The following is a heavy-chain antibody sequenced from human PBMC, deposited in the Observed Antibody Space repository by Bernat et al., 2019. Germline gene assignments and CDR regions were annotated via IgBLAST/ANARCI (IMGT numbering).Heavy chain of an antibody. V-gene: IGHV1-69*08. CDR2: IIPILGIA. J-gene: IGHJ4*02. CDR3: ARERAGPDFDWLLYRYFDY. D-gene: IGHD3-9*01. CDR1: GGTFSSYT. Sequence: QVQLVQSGAEVKKPGSSVKVSCKASGGTFSSYTISWVRQAPGQGLEWMGRIIPILGIANYAQKFQGRVTITADKSTSTAYMELSSLRSEDTAVYYCARERAGPDFDWLLYRYFDYWGQGTLVTVSS.